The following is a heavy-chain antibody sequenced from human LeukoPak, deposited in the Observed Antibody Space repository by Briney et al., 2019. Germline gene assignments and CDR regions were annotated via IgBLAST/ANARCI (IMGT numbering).Heavy chain of an antibody. CDR1: GFTFSSYW. Sequence: GGSLRLSCAASGFTFSSYWMSWVRQAPGKGLEWVSAISGSGGSTYYADSVKGRFTISRDNSKNTLYLQMNSLRAEGTAVYYCAKDALIIAAAGTAFDYWGQGTLVTVSS. D-gene: IGHD6-13*01. J-gene: IGHJ4*02. CDR3: AKDALIIAAAGTAFDY. CDR2: ISGSGGST. V-gene: IGHV3-23*01.